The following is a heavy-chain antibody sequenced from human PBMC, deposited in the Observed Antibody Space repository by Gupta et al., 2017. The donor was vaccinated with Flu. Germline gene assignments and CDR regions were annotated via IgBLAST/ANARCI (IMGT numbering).Heavy chain of an antibody. V-gene: IGHV1-2*06. J-gene: IGHJ6*03. CDR2: INPNSGGT. Sequence: WVRQAPGQGLEWMGRINPNSGGTNYAQKFQGRVTMTRDTSISTAYMELRRLRSDETAVYYCARDIVGSQLRLYYYYYMDVGVKGTTVTVSS. D-gene: IGHD2-2*01. CDR3: ARDIVGSQLRLYYYYYMDV.